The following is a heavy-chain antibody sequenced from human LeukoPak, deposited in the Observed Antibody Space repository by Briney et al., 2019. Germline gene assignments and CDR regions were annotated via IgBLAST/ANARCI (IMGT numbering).Heavy chain of an antibody. CDR3: AKDAYSGFSSSYNMDS. V-gene: IGHV1-2*02. CDR1: GYTVTGHY. Sequence: ASVKVSCKASGYTVTGHYLHWVRQAPGQGLEWMGWINPNSGVTNYAQKFQGRVSMTRDTSINTAYMELHSLTSDDTAMYYCAKDAYSGFSSSYNMDSWGQGTLVTVSS. D-gene: IGHD5-18*01. J-gene: IGHJ4*02. CDR2: INPNSGVT.